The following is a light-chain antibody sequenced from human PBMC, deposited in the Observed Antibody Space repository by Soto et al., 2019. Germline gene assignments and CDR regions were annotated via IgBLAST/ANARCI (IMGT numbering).Light chain of an antibody. CDR3: QQFHISRT. CDR1: QSLNARY. CDR2: GAS. J-gene: IGKJ1*01. Sequence: ELVLTQSPGTLSLSPGARATLSCRASQSLNARYLAWYQVKPGQAPRLLFYGASSRATGIPDRFIGIGSGTDFTLTITGLEPEDFAVYDCQQFHISRTFGQGTKVDIK. V-gene: IGKV3-20*01.